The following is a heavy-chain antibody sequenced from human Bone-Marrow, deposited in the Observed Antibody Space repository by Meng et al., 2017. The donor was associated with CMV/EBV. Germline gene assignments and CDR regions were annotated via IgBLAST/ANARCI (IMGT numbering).Heavy chain of an antibody. CDR2: IYHSGST. D-gene: IGHD4-11*01. V-gene: IGHV4-59*01. J-gene: IGHJ4*02. Sequence: SETLSLTCTVSGDSISTYYWSWIRQTPGKGLEWIGCIYHSGSTNYNPSLKTRVTISVDTSKNQFSLKLSSVTAADTAVYYGARALLRASHGAYSGWGQGTLVTVSS. CDR1: GDSISTYY. CDR3: ARALLRASHGAYSG.